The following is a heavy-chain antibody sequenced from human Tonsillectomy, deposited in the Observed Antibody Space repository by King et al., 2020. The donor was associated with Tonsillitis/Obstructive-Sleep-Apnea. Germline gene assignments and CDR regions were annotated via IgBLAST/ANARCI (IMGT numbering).Heavy chain of an antibody. CDR2: IIPILGIA. CDR1: GGTFSSYA. D-gene: IGHD3-3*01. J-gene: IGHJ6*03. Sequence: QLVQSGAEVKKPGSSVKVSCKASGGTFSSYAISWVRQAPGQGLEWMGRIIPILGIANYAQKFQGRVTITADKSTSTAYMELSSLRSEDTAVYYCARCTDFSRGWRGDLAVWGKGPPVTVSS. V-gene: IGHV1-69*04. CDR3: ARCTDFSRGWRGDLAV.